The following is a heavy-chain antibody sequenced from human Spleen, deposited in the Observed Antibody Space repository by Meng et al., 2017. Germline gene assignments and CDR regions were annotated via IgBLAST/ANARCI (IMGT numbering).Heavy chain of an antibody. Sequence: GESLKISCVASGFTFSFYEMSWVRQAPGKGLEWVSHISSGSSAIYYADSVKGRFTISLDSAKNSVYLQMNDLRAEDTAVYFCARDKWLQLKPDAFDLWGRGTVVTVSS. CDR1: GFTFSFYE. CDR3: ARDKWLQLKPDAFDL. J-gene: IGHJ3*01. V-gene: IGHV3-48*03. CDR2: ISSGSSAI. D-gene: IGHD5-24*01.